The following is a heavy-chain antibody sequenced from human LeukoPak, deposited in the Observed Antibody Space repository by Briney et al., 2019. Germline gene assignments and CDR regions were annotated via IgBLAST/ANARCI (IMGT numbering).Heavy chain of an antibody. CDR3: ARHIRIVGAPRYFDY. CDR2: IYYSGST. Sequence: SETLSLTCTVSGGSISSYYWSWIRQPPGKGLEWIGYIYYSGSTNYNPSLKSRVTISVDTSKNQFSLKLSSVTAADTAVYYCARHIRIVGAPRYFDYWGQGTLVTVSS. CDR1: GGSISSYY. V-gene: IGHV4-59*08. J-gene: IGHJ4*02. D-gene: IGHD1-26*01.